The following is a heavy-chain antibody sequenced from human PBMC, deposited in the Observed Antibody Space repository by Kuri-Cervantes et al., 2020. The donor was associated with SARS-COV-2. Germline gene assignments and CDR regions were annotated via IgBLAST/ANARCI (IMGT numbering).Heavy chain of an antibody. J-gene: IGHJ3*02. Sequence: GESLKISCAASGFTFSSYATHWVRQAPGKGLEWVAVISYDGSNKYYADSVKGRFTISRDNSKNTLYLQMNSLRAEDTAVYYFANPGRNDAFDIWGQGTMVTVSS. CDR1: GFTFSSYA. V-gene: IGHV3-30-3*01. CDR3: ANPGRNDAFDI. D-gene: IGHD2-8*02. CDR2: ISYDGSNK.